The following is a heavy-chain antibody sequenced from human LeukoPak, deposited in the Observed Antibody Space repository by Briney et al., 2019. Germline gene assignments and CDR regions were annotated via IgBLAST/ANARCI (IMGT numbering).Heavy chain of an antibody. D-gene: IGHD3-22*01. V-gene: IGHV1-18*01. J-gene: IGHJ4*02. CDR2: ISAHNGNT. Sequence: ASVKVSCKASGYTFTSYGISWVRQAPGQGLEWMGWISAHNGNTNYAQKLQGRVTMTTDTSTSTAYMELRSLRSDDTAVYYCARVDYYDSSGYYSGYWGQGTLVTVSS. CDR1: GYTFTSYG. CDR3: ARVDYYDSSGYYSGY.